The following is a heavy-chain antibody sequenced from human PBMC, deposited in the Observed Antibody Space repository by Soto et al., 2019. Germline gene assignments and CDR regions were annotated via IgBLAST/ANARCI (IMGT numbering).Heavy chain of an antibody. CDR2: INGYNGST. V-gene: IGHV1-18*01. CDR1: GYIFSNYG. J-gene: IGHJ4*02. CDR3: ASGSSPVDFGH. Sequence: QVQLVQSGGEVKKPGASVKVSCKASGYIFSNYGVNWVRQAPGQGLEWMGWINGYNGSTNYAQRVQRRVTMTTDTPTTTTFMELSSLASDDTAVYSFASGSSPVDFGHWGQGTLVSVSP. D-gene: IGHD2-2*01.